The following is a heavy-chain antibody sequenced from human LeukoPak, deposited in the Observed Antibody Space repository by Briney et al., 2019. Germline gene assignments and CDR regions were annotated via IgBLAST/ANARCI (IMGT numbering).Heavy chain of an antibody. CDR3: AKVYDSSGYSLSYFDY. J-gene: IGHJ4*02. CDR2: ISGSGGST. V-gene: IGHV3-23*01. Sequence: LGGSLRLSCAASGFTFSSYGMSWVRQAPGKGLEWVSAISGSGGSTYYADSVKGRFTISRDNSKNTLYLQMNSLRAEDTAVYYCAKVYDSSGYSLSYFDYWGQGTLVTVSS. CDR1: GFTFSSYG. D-gene: IGHD3-22*01.